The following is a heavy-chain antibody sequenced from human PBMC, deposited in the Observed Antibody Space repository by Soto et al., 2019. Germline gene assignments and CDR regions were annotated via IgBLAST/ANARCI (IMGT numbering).Heavy chain of an antibody. V-gene: IGHV4-30-2*01. J-gene: IGHJ3*02. CDR2: IYHSGST. D-gene: IGHD3-22*01. CDR3: AREYVTMIVDGAFDI. CDR1: GGSISSGGYS. Sequence: QLQLQESGSGLVKPSQTLSLTCAVSGGSISSGGYSWSWIRQPPGKGLERIGYIYHSGSTYYNPSLKSRVTISVDRSKNQFSLKLSSVTAADTAVYYCAREYVTMIVDGAFDIWGQGTMVTVSS.